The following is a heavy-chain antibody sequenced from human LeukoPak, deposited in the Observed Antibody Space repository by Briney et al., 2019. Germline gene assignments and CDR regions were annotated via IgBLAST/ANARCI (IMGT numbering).Heavy chain of an antibody. CDR3: ARDNGYYGSGSLGYYGMDV. J-gene: IGHJ6*02. CDR2: IIPIFGIA. D-gene: IGHD3-10*01. V-gene: IGHV1-69*04. CDR1: GGTFSSYA. Sequence: ASVKVSCTASGGTFSSYAISWVRQAPGQGLEWMGRIIPIFGIANYAQKFQGRVTITADKSTSTAYMELSSLRSEDTAVYYCARDNGYYGSGSLGYYGMDVWGQGTTVTVSS.